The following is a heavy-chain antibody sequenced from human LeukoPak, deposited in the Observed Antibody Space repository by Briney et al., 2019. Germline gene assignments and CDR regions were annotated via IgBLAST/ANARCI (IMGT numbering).Heavy chain of an antibody. D-gene: IGHD3-9*01. V-gene: IGHV4-59*01. J-gene: IGHJ6*02. CDR2: IYYRGST. Sequence: SETLSLTCTVSDGSLSSYYWSWIRQPPGKGLEWIGYIYYRGSTNYNPSLKSRVTISLDTSKNQFSLKLSSVTAADTAVYYCARDRVEYDILTGYSKSYYGMDVWGQGTTVTVSS. CDR3: ARDRVEYDILTGYSKSYYGMDV. CDR1: DGSLSSYY.